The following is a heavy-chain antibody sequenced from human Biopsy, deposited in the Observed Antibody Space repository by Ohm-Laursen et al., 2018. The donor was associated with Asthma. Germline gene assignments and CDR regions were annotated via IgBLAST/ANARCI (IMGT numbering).Heavy chain of an antibody. J-gene: IGHJ3*01. CDR1: GFSFSEFV. D-gene: IGHD3-22*01. Sequence: SLRLSCAASGFSFSEFVMHWVRQAPGKGLEWVAVISYDGSTKYYADSVKGRFTISRDNSKNTLYLQMNSLTAEDTAVYHCVKDTVEDRGGYYTFDVWGQGTKVTVSS. CDR2: ISYDGSTK. CDR3: VKDTVEDRGGYYTFDV. V-gene: IGHV3-30*18.